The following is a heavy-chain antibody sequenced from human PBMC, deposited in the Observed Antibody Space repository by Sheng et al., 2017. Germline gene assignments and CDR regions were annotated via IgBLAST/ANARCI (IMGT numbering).Heavy chain of an antibody. CDR2: ISNSGSTI. CDR1: GLTFSSYE. J-gene: IGHJ4*02. D-gene: IGHD5-12*01. V-gene: IGHV3-48*03. Sequence: EVQLVESGGGLVQPGGSLRLSCAASGLTFSSYEMNWVRQAPGKWLEWVSYISNSGSTIFYADSVKGRFTISRDNAKNSLYLQMNSLRAEDTAVYYCASSRRFSRDGYNNWGQGTLVTVSS. CDR3: ASSRRFSRDGYNN.